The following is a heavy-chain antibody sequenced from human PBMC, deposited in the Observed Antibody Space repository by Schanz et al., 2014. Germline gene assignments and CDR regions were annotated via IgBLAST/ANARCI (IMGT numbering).Heavy chain of an antibody. D-gene: IGHD6-25*01. V-gene: IGHV3-23*01. Sequence: EVQLLESGGGLVQPGGSLKLSCAASGLIFSNYVMSWVRQAPGKGLEWVSSISGDHRNTFYADSVKGRFTISRDNSKNALYLQMNSLRAESTAVYYCAKGRYSSGCRGDYFGEWGQGTLVTVAS. CDR1: GLIFSNYV. CDR3: AKGRYSSGCRGDYFGE. J-gene: IGHJ4*02. CDR2: ISGDHRNT.